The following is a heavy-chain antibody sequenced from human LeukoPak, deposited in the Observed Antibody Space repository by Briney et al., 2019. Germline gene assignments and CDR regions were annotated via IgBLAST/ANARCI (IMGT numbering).Heavy chain of an antibody. Sequence: SETLSLTCTVSGGSISSYYWSWIRQPPGKGLECFGYIYYSGSTNYNPPLKSRVHISVDTSKTQFSLKLSSVTAADTAVYYCARDEPYYYDSSGYRMDVWGQGATVTVSS. V-gene: IGHV4-59*12. CDR2: IYYSGST. D-gene: IGHD3-22*01. CDR3: ARDEPYYYDSSGYRMDV. CDR1: GGSISSYY. J-gene: IGHJ6*02.